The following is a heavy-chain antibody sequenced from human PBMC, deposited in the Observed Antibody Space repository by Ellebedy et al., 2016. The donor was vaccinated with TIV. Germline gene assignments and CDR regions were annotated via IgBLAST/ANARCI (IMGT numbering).Heavy chain of an antibody. Sequence: SETLSLTCAVYGGSFSGYYWSWIRQPPGKGLEWIGEINHSGSTNYNPSLKSRVTISVDTSKNQFSLILSSVTAADTAVYYCARAAELFGVAPIDYWGQGTLVTVSS. J-gene: IGHJ4*02. CDR2: INHSGST. D-gene: IGHD3-3*01. V-gene: IGHV4-34*01. CDR1: GGSFSGYY. CDR3: ARAAELFGVAPIDY.